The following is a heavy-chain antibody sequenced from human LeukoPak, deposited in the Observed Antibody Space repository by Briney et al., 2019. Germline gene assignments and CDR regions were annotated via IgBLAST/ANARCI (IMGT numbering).Heavy chain of an antibody. J-gene: IGHJ4*02. CDR1: VFTLSFFT. D-gene: IGHD1-26*01. Sequence: GGALRVSRAPSVFTLSFFTMRCVRDALEEGVERGSAICDSGGITYYADSVKGRVTISRDNFKNTLYLYMNTPRAEGTTVYYCAKGGIGYSGTWPDYWGPRTLVTVSS. CDR2: ICDSGGIT. V-gene: IGHV3-23*01. CDR3: AKGGIGYSGTWPDY.